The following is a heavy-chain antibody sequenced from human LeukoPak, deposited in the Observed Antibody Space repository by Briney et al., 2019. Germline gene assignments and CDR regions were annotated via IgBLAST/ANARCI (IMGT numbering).Heavy chain of an antibody. J-gene: IGHJ4*02. CDR2: IYYSGST. V-gene: IGHV4-30-4*01. CDR1: GGSISSGDYY. D-gene: IGHD3-10*01. Sequence: PSQTLSLTCTVSGGSISSGDYYWSWIRQPPGKGLEWIGYIYYSGSTYYNPSLKSRLTISIDTSKSQFSLKLSSVTAADTAVYFCARVPRDGWFGGRRDYWGQGTLVTVSS. CDR3: ARVPRDGWFGGRRDY.